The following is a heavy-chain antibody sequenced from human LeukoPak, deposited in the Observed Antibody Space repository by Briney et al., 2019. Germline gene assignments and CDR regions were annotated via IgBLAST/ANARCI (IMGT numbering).Heavy chain of an antibody. CDR3: ANTDRIFAFDI. Sequence: GGSLRLSCAASGFTVSSNYMSWVRQAPGKGLEWVSVIYSGGSTYYADSVKGRFTISRDNSKNTLYLHMNSLRAEDTAVYYCANTDRIFAFDIWGQGTMVTVSS. CDR1: GFTVSSNY. CDR2: IYSGGST. V-gene: IGHV3-66*01. J-gene: IGHJ3*02. D-gene: IGHD2-15*01.